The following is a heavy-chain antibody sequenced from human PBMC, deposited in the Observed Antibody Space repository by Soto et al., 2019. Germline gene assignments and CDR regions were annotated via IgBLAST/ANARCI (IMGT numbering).Heavy chain of an antibody. Sequence: GGSLRLSCAASGITFSNAWMTWVRQAPGKGLEWVGRIKSITDGGTTDYAAPVKGRFTISRDDSKDTLYLQMNNLKTEDTAVYHCSTDSADIVVVPATFGMDVWGQGTTVTVSS. J-gene: IGHJ6*02. CDR3: STDSADIVVVPATFGMDV. CDR2: IKSITDGGTT. CDR1: GITFSNAW. V-gene: IGHV3-15*01. D-gene: IGHD2-2*01.